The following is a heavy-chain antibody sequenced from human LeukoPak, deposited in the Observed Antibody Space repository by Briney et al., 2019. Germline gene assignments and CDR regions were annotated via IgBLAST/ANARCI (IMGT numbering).Heavy chain of an antibody. V-gene: IGHV4-4*02. Sequence: GSLRLSCAASGFTFSNAWMSWVRQAPGKGLEWIGSIYYSGNTYYNSSLKSRVTISLDTSKNQFSLKLSSVTAADTAVYYCARAARGWYGSYFQHWGQGTLVTVSS. J-gene: IGHJ1*01. D-gene: IGHD6-19*01. CDR1: GFTFSNAW. CDR2: IYYSGNT. CDR3: ARAARGWYGSYFQH.